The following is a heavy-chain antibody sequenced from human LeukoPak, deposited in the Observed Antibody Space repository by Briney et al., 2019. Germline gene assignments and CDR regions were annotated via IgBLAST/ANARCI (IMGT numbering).Heavy chain of an antibody. CDR3: AREGGDSGAFDI. CDR1: GFTFSSYA. CDR2: ISSSSSYI. Sequence: GGSLRLSCAASGFTFSSYAMSWVRQAPGKGLEWVSSISSSSSYIYYADSVKGRFTISRDSAKNSLYLQMNSLRAEDTAVYYCAREGGDSGAFDIWGQGTMVTVSS. V-gene: IGHV3-21*01. J-gene: IGHJ3*02. D-gene: IGHD2-21*02.